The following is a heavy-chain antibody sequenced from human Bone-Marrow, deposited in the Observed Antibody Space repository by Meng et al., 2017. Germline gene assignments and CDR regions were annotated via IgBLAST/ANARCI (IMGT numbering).Heavy chain of an antibody. CDR3: TRDRWGGLPNV. CDR2: INADGTKT. V-gene: IGHV3-74*01. Sequence: GESLKISCAASGFTFSDYWMHWVRQAPGKGLVWVSRINADGTKTDYADSVKGRFTISRDNTKNTVFLQGGSLRAEDTAVYYCTRDRWGGLPNVWGQGTLVTVSS. CDR1: GFTFSDYW. J-gene: IGHJ4*02. D-gene: IGHD7-27*01.